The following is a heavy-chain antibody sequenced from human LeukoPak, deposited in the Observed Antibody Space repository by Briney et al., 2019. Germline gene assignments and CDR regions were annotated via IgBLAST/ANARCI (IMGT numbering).Heavy chain of an antibody. Sequence: GGSLRLSCAASGFTFSSYAMSWVRQAPRKGLEWVSAISGSGGSTYYADSVKGRFTISRDNSKNTLYLQMNSLRAEDTAVYYCAKGYYYDSSGYYYTIFPLDYWGQGTLVTVSS. CDR3: AKGYYYDSSGYYYTIFPLDY. J-gene: IGHJ4*02. CDR1: GFTFSSYA. CDR2: ISGSGGST. D-gene: IGHD3-22*01. V-gene: IGHV3-23*01.